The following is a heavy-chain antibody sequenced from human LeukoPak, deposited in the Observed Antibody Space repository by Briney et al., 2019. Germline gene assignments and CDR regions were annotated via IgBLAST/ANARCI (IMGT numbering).Heavy chain of an antibody. D-gene: IGHD3-3*01. J-gene: IGHJ6*03. CDR2: ISYDGSNK. CDR3: ARFGVPTNYYYYMDV. V-gene: IGHV3-30*03. Sequence: PGRSLRLSCAASGFTFSSYGMHWVRQAPGKGLEWVAVISYDGSNKYYADSVKGRFTISRDNSKNTLYLQMNSLRAEDTAVYYCARFGVPTNYYYYMDVWGKGTTVTVSS. CDR1: GFTFSSYG.